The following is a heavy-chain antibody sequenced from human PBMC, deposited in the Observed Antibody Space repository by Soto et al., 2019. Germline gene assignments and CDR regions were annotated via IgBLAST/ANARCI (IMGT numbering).Heavy chain of an antibody. CDR1: GYTFTSYG. Sequence: QVQLVQSGAEVKKPGASVKVSCKASGYTFTSYGISWGSQAPGQGLEWMGWISTYNGNTNYAQKLQGRVTMTTDTSTSTAYIELRSLRSDDTAVYYCARVTATGYYYDSRGYYSFDYWGQGTLVTVSS. D-gene: IGHD3-22*01. CDR2: ISTYNGNT. J-gene: IGHJ4*02. V-gene: IGHV1-18*01. CDR3: ARVTATGYYYDSRGYYSFDY.